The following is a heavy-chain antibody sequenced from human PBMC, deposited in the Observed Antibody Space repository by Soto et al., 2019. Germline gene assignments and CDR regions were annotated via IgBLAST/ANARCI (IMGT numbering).Heavy chain of an antibody. CDR3: ARERDKANYYFGMEV. CDR2: IWYGGSNK. V-gene: IGHV3-33*01. CDR1: GFTFRSYG. Sequence: GGSLRLSCAASGFTFRSYGMHWVRQAPGKGLEWVAVIWYGGSNKYYADSVKGRFTISRDNSKNRLYLQMNSLRVEDTAVYYCARERDKANYYFGMEVWGQGTTVTVSS. J-gene: IGHJ6*02.